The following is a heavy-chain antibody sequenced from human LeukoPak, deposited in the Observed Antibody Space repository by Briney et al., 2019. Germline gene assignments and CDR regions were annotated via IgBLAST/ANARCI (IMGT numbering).Heavy chain of an antibody. CDR3: ARVIGSYGDSAY. CDR1: GFSFSSYS. D-gene: IGHD3-16*01. Sequence: GGSLRLSCAASGFSFSSYSMNWVRQAPGKGLEWLSYISSTSSAIYYADSLKGRFTISRDNAKNSLYLQMNSLRAEDTAVYYCARVIGSYGDSAYWGQGTLVTVSS. CDR2: ISSTSSAI. V-gene: IGHV3-48*04. J-gene: IGHJ4*02.